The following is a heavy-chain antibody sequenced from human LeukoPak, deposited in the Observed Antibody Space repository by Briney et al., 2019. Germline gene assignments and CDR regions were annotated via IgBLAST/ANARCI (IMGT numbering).Heavy chain of an antibody. CDR2: ISFSGNT. J-gene: IGHJ4*02. CDR1: SVSTSGAY. V-gene: IGHV4-59*12. CDR3: AREARDSSGYYSGYYFDY. D-gene: IGHD3-22*01. Sequence: SETLSLTCTVSSVSTSGAYWGWIRQPPGKGLEWIGYISFSGNTKYNASLKSRVSISVDTSKSQFSLKLSSVTAADTAVYYCAREARDSSGYYSGYYFDYWGQGTLVTVSS.